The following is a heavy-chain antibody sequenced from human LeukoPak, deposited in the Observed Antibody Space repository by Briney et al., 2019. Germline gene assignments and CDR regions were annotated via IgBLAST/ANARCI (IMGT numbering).Heavy chain of an antibody. CDR2: IIPFFGTP. CDR3: ARGRFAGTRYYFDY. J-gene: IGHJ4*02. Sequence: SVKVSCKASGYTFTGYYMHWVRQAPGQGLEWMGGIIPFFGTPNYAQKFQGRVTITTDESTTAAYMELSSLRSEDTAVYYCARGRFAGTRYYFDYWGRGTLVTVSS. CDR1: GYTFTGYY. V-gene: IGHV1-69*05. D-gene: IGHD3-10*01.